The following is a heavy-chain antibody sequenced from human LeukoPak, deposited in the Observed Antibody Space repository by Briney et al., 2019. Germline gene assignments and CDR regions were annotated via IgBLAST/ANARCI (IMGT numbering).Heavy chain of an antibody. V-gene: IGHV4-34*01. D-gene: IGHD2-15*01. CDR2: INHSGST. CDR3: ARGGGCSGGSCRPRYYYYYMDV. CDR1: GGSFSGYY. J-gene: IGHJ6*03. Sequence: NPSETLSLTCAVYGGSFSGYYWSWIREPPGKGLEWIGEINHSGSTNYNPSLKSRVTISVDTSKNQFSLKLSSVTAADTAVYYCARGGGCSGGSCRPRYYYYYMDVWGKGTTFSVSS.